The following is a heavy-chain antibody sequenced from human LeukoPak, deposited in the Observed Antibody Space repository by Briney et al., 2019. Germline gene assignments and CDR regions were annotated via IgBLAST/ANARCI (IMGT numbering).Heavy chain of an antibody. CDR1: GGSISSGTYY. CDR2: IYHSGST. V-gene: IGHV4-39*07. J-gene: IGHJ6*03. Sequence: KSSETLSLTCTVSGGSISSGTYYWGWIRQSPGKGLEWIGSIYHSGSTYYNPSFKSRVTMSVDTSKNQFSLKLSSLTAADTAVYYCARDRKYYYHMDVWGKGTTVTVSS. CDR3: ARDRKYYYHMDV.